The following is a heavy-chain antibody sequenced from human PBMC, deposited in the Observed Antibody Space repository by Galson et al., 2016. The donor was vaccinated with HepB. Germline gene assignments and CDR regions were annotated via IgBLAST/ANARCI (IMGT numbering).Heavy chain of an antibody. Sequence: SETPSLTCSVSGGSITKNYHWGWIRQAPGKGLQWIGNVYVGVNTYYNPSLRSRVTISVDTSKNLFSLKLNSVTAADTAVYYCVRHIVVVPAVPDYYYAMDVWGQGILVAVSS. J-gene: IGHJ6*02. CDR2: VYVGVNT. D-gene: IGHD2-2*01. CDR1: GGSITKNYH. CDR3: VRHIVVVPAVPDYYYAMDV. V-gene: IGHV4-39*05.